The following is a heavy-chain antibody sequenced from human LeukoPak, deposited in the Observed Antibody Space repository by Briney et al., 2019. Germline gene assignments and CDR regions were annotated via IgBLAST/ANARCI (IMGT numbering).Heavy chain of an antibody. CDR3: AKDNYGGIFAS. Sequence: GESLRLSCAASGLTFSAYGMSWVRQAPGKGLEWVSHISDTVRDTWYANSVKGRFIISRDNSRDTVYLQMSSLRPEDTALYFCAKDNYGGIFASWGQGTLVTVSS. J-gene: IGHJ4*02. CDR2: ISDTVRDT. D-gene: IGHD4-17*01. V-gene: IGHV3-23*01. CDR1: GLTFSAYG.